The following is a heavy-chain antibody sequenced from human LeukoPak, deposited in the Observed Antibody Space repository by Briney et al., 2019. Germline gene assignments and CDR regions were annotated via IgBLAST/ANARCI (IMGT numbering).Heavy chain of an antibody. D-gene: IGHD3-16*01. J-gene: IGHJ4*02. CDR1: GYRFTNYW. CDR3: ARQGAELGNFDY. V-gene: IGHV5-51*01. CDR2: VSPADSDT. Sequence: GESLKISCKGSGYRFTNYWIGWVRQMPGEGLEWMGAVSPADSDTRYSPSFQGQVTISAGESINTAYLQLTSLKASETAMYYCARQGAELGNFDYWGQGTLVIVSS.